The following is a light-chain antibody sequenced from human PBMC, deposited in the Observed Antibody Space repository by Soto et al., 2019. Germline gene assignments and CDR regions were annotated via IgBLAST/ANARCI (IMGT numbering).Light chain of an antibody. CDR2: GVS. CDR1: QSVSSRN. CDR3: QQYSDLPFT. Sequence: EIVLTQSPGTLSLSPRERATLSCRASQSVSSRNLAWYQQKPGQAPRLLIYGVSSRATGIPVRFSGSGSVTDFTLTINRLEPEDFAVYYCQQYSDLPFTFGQGTKLEVK. V-gene: IGKV3-20*01. J-gene: IGKJ2*01.